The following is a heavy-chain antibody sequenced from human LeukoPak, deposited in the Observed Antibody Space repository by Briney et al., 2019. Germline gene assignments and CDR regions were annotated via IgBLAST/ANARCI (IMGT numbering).Heavy chain of an antibody. D-gene: IGHD3-9*01. J-gene: IGHJ3*02. Sequence: ASVKVSCKASGGTFSSYAISWVRQAPGQGLEWMGGIIPIFGTANYAQKFQGRVTITTDESTSTAYMELSSLRSEGTAVYYCAGYFDYDSLTGYYFGAFDIWGQGTMVTVSS. CDR2: IIPIFGTA. V-gene: IGHV1-69*05. CDR3: AGYFDYDSLTGYYFGAFDI. CDR1: GGTFSSYA.